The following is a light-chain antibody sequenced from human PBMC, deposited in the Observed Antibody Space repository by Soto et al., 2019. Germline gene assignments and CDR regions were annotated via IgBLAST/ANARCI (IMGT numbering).Light chain of an antibody. CDR1: QSVSSN. CDR2: GAS. CDR3: QQCNNWPTYT. V-gene: IGKV3-15*01. J-gene: IGKJ2*01. Sequence: EIVMTQSPATLSVSPGERATLSCRARQSVSSNLAWYQQKPGQAPRLLIYGASTRATGIPARFSGSGSGTELTLTISSLQSEDFAIYYCQQCNNWPTYTFGQGTKLEIK.